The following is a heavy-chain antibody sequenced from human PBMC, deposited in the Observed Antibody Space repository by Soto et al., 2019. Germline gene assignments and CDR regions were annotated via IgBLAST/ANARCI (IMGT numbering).Heavy chain of an antibody. J-gene: IGHJ4*02. Sequence: QVQLVQSGGGVVQPGGSLRLSCAASGFTLIRNGMHWVRQAPGKGLEWVAILWNDGYTKYYADSVQGRFAISRDSSKNTLYLQMNSLRVDDTAVYYCARDYGDLGYDSWGQGTLVTVSS. D-gene: IGHD4-17*01. V-gene: IGHV3-33*01. CDR1: GFTLIRNG. CDR3: ARDYGDLGYDS. CDR2: LWNDGYTK.